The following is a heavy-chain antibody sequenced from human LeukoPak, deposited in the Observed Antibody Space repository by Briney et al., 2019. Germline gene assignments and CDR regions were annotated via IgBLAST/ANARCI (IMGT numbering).Heavy chain of an antibody. CDR3: AGYKADCGGDCYLDY. J-gene: IGHJ4*02. CDR2: IYYSGST. Sequence: PSETLSLTCTVSGDSISSYYWSWIRQPPGKGLEGIGYIYYSGSTNYNPSLKSRVTISVGTSKNQFSLKLSSVTAADTAVYYLAGYKADCGGDCYLDYWGEGTLVTVSS. CDR1: GDSISSYY. D-gene: IGHD2-21*02. V-gene: IGHV4-59*08.